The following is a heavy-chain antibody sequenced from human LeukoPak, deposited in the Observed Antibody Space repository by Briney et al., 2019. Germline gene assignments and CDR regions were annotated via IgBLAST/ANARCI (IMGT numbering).Heavy chain of an antibody. CDR1: GFTFSSYA. CDR2: ISSNGGST. J-gene: IGHJ4*02. V-gene: IGHV3-64*01. CDR3: ARSTRWELGYFDY. D-gene: IGHD1-26*01. Sequence: PGGSLRLSCAASGFTFSSYAMHWVRKAPGKGLEYVSAISSNGGSTYYANSVKGRFAISRDNSKNTLYVQMGSLRGEDMAVYYCARSTRWELGYFDYWGQGTLVTLPS.